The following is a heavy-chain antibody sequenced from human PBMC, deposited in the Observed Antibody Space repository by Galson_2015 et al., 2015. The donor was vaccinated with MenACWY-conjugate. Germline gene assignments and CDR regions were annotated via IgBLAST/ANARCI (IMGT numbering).Heavy chain of an antibody. V-gene: IGHV4-59*08. CDR2: NYYSGGT. J-gene: IGHJ4*02. D-gene: IGHD2-8*01. CDR3: AKLRGNTLIMD. CDR1: GVSITAHY. Sequence: LSLTCSVSGVSITAHYWGWIRQPPGKGLEWIGYNYYSGGTSYNPSLKSRVTISIDTSKNQFSLKLSSVTAADTAVYFCAKLRGNTLIMDWGQGTLVTVSS.